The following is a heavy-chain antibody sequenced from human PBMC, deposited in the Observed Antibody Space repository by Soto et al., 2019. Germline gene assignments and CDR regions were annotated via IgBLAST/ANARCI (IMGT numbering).Heavy chain of an antibody. CDR1: GDTSSRYG. Sequence: QVQLVQSGAEVKKPGSSVKVSCKASGDTSSRYGISWVRQPPGQGLEWMGGITPITGTANYPQTFQDRVTITADESTSTAYMEWSSLTSEDTAVYYCARVRSHWNFGYYHYGLDVWGQGTTVTVSS. J-gene: IGHJ6*02. CDR2: ITPITGTA. D-gene: IGHD1-7*01. CDR3: ARVRSHWNFGYYHYGLDV. V-gene: IGHV1-69*01.